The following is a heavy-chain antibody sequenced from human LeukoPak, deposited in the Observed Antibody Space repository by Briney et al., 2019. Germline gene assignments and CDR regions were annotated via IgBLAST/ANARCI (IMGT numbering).Heavy chain of an antibody. CDR1: GGSFSGYY. CDR2: INHSGST. D-gene: IGHD3-22*01. J-gene: IGHJ3*02. Sequence: KPSETLSLTCAVYGGSFSGYYWSWIRQPPGKGLEWIGEINHSGSTNYNPSLKSRVTISVDTSKNQFSLKLSSVTAADTAVYYCARLEDSSGYYYKFDAFDIWGQGTMVTVSS. CDR3: ARLEDSSGYYYKFDAFDI. V-gene: IGHV4-34*01.